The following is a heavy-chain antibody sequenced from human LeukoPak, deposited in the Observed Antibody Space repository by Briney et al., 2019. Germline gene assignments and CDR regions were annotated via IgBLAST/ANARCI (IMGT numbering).Heavy chain of an antibody. CDR1: GVSFSGYY. CDR2: INHSGST. CDR3: ARGAGSFDP. V-gene: IGHV4-34*01. D-gene: IGHD6-13*01. J-gene: IGHJ5*02. Sequence: SETLSLTCAVYGVSFSGYYWSWIRQPPGKGLEWIGEINHSGSTNYNPSLKSRVTISVDTSKNQFSLKLSSVTAADTAVYYCARGAGSFDPWGQGTLVTVSS.